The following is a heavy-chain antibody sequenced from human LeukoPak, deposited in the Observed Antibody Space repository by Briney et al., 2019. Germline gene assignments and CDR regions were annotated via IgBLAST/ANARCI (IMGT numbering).Heavy chain of an antibody. D-gene: IGHD6-13*01. CDR1: GFTFSSYG. CDR3: ARTASAAADLRGYFQH. J-gene: IGHJ1*01. CDR2: IWYDGSNK. V-gene: IGHV3-33*01. Sequence: GRSLRLSCAASGFTFSSYGMHWVRQAPGKGLEWVAVIWYDGSNKYYADSVKGRFTISRDNSKNTLYLQMNSPRAEDTAVYYCARTASAAADLRGYFQHWGQGTLVTVSS.